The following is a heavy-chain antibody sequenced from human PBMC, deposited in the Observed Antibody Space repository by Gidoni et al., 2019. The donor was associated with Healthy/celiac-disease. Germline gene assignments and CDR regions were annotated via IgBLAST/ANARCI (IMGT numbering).Heavy chain of an antibody. Sequence: QVQLQESGPGLVKPSQTLCLTCTVSGGSISSGGYYWSWIRQHPGKGLEWIGYIYYSGSTYYTPSLKSRVTISVDTSKTQFSLKLSSVTAADTAVYFCARMDGDYDDGPFDYWGQGTLVTVSS. V-gene: IGHV4-31*03. D-gene: IGHD4-17*01. CDR1: GGSISSGGYY. CDR3: ARMDGDYDDGPFDY. J-gene: IGHJ4*02. CDR2: IYYSGST.